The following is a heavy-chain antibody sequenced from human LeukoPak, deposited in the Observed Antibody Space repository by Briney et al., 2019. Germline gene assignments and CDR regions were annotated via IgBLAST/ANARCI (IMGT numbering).Heavy chain of an antibody. Sequence: SETLSLTCTVSGGSISSGGYYWSWIRQHPGKGLEWIGYIYYSGSTYYNPSLKSRVTISVDTSKNQFSLKLSSVTAADTAVYYCARGGPVDAFDIWGQGTMVTVSS. J-gene: IGHJ3*02. CDR2: IYYSGST. CDR1: GGSISSGGYY. D-gene: IGHD1-14*01. CDR3: ARGGPVDAFDI. V-gene: IGHV4-31*03.